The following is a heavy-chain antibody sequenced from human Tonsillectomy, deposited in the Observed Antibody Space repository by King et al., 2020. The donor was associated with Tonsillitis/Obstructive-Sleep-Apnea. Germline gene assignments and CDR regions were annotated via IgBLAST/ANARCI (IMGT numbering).Heavy chain of an antibody. Sequence: EVQLVESGGTLVQPGGSLRLSCSASGFTFSRYAMHWVRQAPGKGLEYVSAISSNGDTTNYADSVKGRFSISRDDSKNTLYLQMNSHRIEDTGVYYCVKVGATATVRGRADXWGQGSLVTVAS. CDR1: GFTFSRYA. CDR3: VKVGATATVRGRADX. CDR2: ISSNGDTT. D-gene: IGHD3-10*02. J-gene: IGHJ4*02. V-gene: IGHV3-64D*06.